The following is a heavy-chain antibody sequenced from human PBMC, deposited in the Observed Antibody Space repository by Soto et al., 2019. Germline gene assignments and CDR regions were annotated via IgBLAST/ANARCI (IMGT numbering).Heavy chain of an antibody. D-gene: IGHD6-13*01. J-gene: IGHJ4*02. CDR2: IYSDGST. Sequence: GGSLRLSCAASGFTVSSKYMSWVRQAPGKGLEWVSIIYSDGSTYHADSVKGRFTISRDNSKNTLYLQMNSLRAEDTAAYYCARVTLSGSSWRERMFDYWGQGTLVTVSS. V-gene: IGHV3-66*01. CDR1: GFTVSSKY. CDR3: ARVTLSGSSWRERMFDY.